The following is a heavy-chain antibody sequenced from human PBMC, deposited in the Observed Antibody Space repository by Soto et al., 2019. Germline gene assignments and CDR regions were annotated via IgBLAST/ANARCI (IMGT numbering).Heavy chain of an antibody. CDR2: IYHTGNT. V-gene: IGHV4-30-2*01. Sequence: PSETLSLTCAVSGGSISSGGYSWIWIRQPPGKGLQWIGYIYHTGNTYYNPSLESRVTISVDRSKNQFSLDLTSVTAADTAVYYCARFRGTAILDYWGQGTLVTVSS. CDR1: GGSISSGGYS. D-gene: IGHD2-21*02. CDR3: ARFRGTAILDY. J-gene: IGHJ4*02.